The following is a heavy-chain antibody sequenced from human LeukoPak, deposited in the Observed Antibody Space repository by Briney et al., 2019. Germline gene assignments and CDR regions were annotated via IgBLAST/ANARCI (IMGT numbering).Heavy chain of an antibody. CDR1: VCSSTTTN. J-gene: IGHJ6*02. CDR3: ASCLLRHPSWCGEGFDV. Sequence: PSETLSLTCILSVCSSTTTNWSSVPQPPGKGLEFIGYIFHNGGTDYNPSLKSRVTISVDTSKNQFSLELTSVTAADTPVYYCASCLLRHPSWCGEGFDVGGQGTKVTVSS. V-gene: IGHV4-59*08. D-gene: IGHD3-3*01. CDR2: IFHNGGT.